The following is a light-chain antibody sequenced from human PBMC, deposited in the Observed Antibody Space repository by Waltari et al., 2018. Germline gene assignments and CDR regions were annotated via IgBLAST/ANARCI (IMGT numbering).Light chain of an antibody. J-gene: IGKJ5*01. CDR2: GAS. Sequence: VMTQSPATLSVSPAERATLSCRASQSISDNLAWYQQKRGQAPRLLLYGASTRATGIPARFTGSGSGTDFTLTISSLQSEDSAVYYCQQYNRWPPITFGQGTRLEI. V-gene: IGKV3-15*01. CDR3: QQYNRWPPIT. CDR1: QSISDN.